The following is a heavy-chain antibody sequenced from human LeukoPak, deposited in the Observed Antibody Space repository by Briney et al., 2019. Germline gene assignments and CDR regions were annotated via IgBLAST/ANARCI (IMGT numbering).Heavy chain of an antibody. CDR3: YITMVRGVNIANQKRFDP. V-gene: IGHV5-51*01. Sequence: GESLKISCKGSGYSFTSYWIGWVRRLPGKGLGWMGIIYPGDSDTRYSTSFQGQVTISAGTSFSTAYLQWRSRKASDTAMYYCYITMVRGVNIANQKRFDPWGQGTLVTVSS. CDR1: GYSFTSYW. J-gene: IGHJ5*02. D-gene: IGHD3-10*01. CDR2: IYPGDSDT.